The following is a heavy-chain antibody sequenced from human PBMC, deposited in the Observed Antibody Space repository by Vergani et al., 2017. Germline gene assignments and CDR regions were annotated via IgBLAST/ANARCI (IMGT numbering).Heavy chain of an antibody. CDR2: IYYSGST. CDR1: GGSISSYY. CDR3: AREKRGYSYGYNWFDP. V-gene: IGHV4-59*01. J-gene: IGHJ5*02. Sequence: QVQLQESGPGLVKPSETLSLTCTVSGGSISSYYWSWIRQPPGKGLEWIGYIYYSGSTNYNPSLKSRVTISVDTSKNQFSLKLSSVTAADTAVYYCAREKRGYSYGYNWFDPWGQGTLVTVSS. D-gene: IGHD5-18*01.